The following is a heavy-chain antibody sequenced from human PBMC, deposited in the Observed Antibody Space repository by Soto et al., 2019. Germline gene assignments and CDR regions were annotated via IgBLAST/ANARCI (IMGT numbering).Heavy chain of an antibody. D-gene: IGHD3-22*01. CDR2: IYYSGST. J-gene: IGHJ4*02. CDR1: GGSISRGDYY. Sequence: PSETLSLTCTVSGGSISRGDYYWSWIRQPPGKGLEWIGYIYYSGSTYHNPSLKSRVTISVDTSKNHFSLTLSSVTAADTAVYYCARDTRNYYDSSGYYYAFDYWGQGTLVTVSS. CDR3: ARDTRNYYDSSGYYYAFDY. V-gene: IGHV4-30-4*01.